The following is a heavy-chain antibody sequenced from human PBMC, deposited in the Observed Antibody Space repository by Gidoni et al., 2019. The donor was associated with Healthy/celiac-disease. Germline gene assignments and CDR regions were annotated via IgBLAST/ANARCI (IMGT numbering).Heavy chain of an antibody. CDR2: IYYSGST. CDR1: VGSLRSGGDY. D-gene: IGHD6-6*01. Sequence: VHLHESGPGLVKPSQTLSLTCTFSVGSLRSGGDYWSWIRQNPGKGLEWIGYIYYSGSTYYNQSLKSRVTISVDTSKNQFSLKLSSVTAADTAVYYCARGDSSSESIAFDIWGQGTMVTVSS. J-gene: IGHJ3*02. CDR3: ARGDSSSESIAFDI. V-gene: IGHV4-31*03.